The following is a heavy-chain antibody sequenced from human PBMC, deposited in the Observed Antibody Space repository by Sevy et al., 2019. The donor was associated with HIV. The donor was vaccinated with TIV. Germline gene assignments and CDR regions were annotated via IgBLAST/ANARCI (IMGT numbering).Heavy chain of an antibody. V-gene: IGHV3-43*01. CDR2: ISWDGGST. D-gene: IGHD2-2*01. CDR1: GFTFDDYT. CDR3: AKVAGGCSSTSCYDVGQYYFDY. Sequence: GGSLRLSCAASGFTFDDYTMHWVRQAPGKGLEWVSLISWDGGSTYYADSVKGRFTISRDYSKNSLYLQMNSLRTEDTALYYCAKVAGGCSSTSCYDVGQYYFDYWGQGTLVTVSS. J-gene: IGHJ4*02.